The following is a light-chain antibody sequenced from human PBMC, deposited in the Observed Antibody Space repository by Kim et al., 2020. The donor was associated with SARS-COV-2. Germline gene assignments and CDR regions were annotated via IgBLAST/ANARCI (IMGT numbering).Light chain of an antibody. CDR1: QSGSSN. Sequence: ASPGERAPPSCRASQSGSSNLAWSQQKPGQAPRLRINGAPTRATGIPARFSGSGYGTDFYLTICSLQSEDFAVYYCPKYNNWPTFGQGAK. V-gene: IGKV3-15*01. CDR3: PKYNNWPT. CDR2: GAP. J-gene: IGKJ1*01.